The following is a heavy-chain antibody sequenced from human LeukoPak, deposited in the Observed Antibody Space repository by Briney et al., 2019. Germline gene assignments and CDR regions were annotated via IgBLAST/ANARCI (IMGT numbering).Heavy chain of an antibody. Sequence: GGSLRLSCAASGFTFSSYWMHWVRQAPGEGLVWVSRINSDGSSTSYADSVKGRFTISRDNAKNTLYLQMNSLRAEDTAVYYCARDLTSSWHAYYYYGMDVWGQGTTVTVSS. CDR1: GFTFSSYW. CDR2: INSDGSST. V-gene: IGHV3-74*01. J-gene: IGHJ6*02. CDR3: ARDLTSSWHAYYYYGMDV. D-gene: IGHD6-13*01.